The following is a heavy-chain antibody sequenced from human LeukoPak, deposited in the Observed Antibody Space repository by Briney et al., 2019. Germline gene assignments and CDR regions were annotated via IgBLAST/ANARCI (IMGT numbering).Heavy chain of an antibody. CDR3: ARTDETAPAEDFQH. J-gene: IGHJ1*01. Sequence: PGGSLRLSCAASGFTFTTSSMNWVRQAPGKGLEWVSVIYSGGSTYYADSVKGRFTISRDNSKNTLYLQMKSLRAEDTAVYYCARTDETAPAEDFQHWGQGTLVTVSS. CDR1: GFTFTTSS. CDR2: IYSGGST. V-gene: IGHV3-53*01. D-gene: IGHD2-21*02.